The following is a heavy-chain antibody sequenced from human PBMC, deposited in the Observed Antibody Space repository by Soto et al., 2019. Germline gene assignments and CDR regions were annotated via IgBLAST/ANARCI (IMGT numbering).Heavy chain of an antibody. D-gene: IGHD4-17*01. CDR3: AKDLTVTEGKGGYMDV. J-gene: IGHJ6*03. CDR2: ISWNSGSI. CDR1: GFTFDDCA. Sequence: GGSLRLSCAASGFTFDDCAMHWVRQAPGKGLEWVSGISWNSGSIGYADSVKGRFTISRDNAKNSLYLQMNSLRPEDTALYYCAKDLTVTEGKGGYMDVWGKGTTVTVSS. V-gene: IGHV3-9*01.